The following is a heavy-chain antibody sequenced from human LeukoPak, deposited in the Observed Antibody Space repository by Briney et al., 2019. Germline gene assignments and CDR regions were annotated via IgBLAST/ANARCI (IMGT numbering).Heavy chain of an antibody. D-gene: IGHD6-19*01. Sequence: PSETLSLTCSVSGGSISDYYWSWIRLSPGTGLEWIGYMDYSGSAAYNPSLRGRVTISIDTSKKQFSLEVTSVTAADTAVYFCARRERGSGGPFDSWGHGTLVTVSS. CDR3: ARRERGSGGPFDS. J-gene: IGHJ4*01. V-gene: IGHV4-59*08. CDR2: MDYSGSA. CDR1: GGSISDYY.